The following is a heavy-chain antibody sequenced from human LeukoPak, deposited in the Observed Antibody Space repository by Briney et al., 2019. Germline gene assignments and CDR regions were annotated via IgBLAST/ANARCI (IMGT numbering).Heavy chain of an antibody. V-gene: IGHV1-2*02. CDR1: GYTFTGYY. J-gene: IGHJ4*02. D-gene: IGHD2-15*01. CDR2: TNPNSGGT. CDR3: ARGFLVAADRLDS. Sequence: ASVKVSFKASGYTFTGYYTHWVRQAPGQGLEWMGWTNPNSGGTNYAQKFQGRVTMTRDTSISTAYMELTRLRSDDTAAYYCARGFLVAADRLDSWGQGTLVTVSS.